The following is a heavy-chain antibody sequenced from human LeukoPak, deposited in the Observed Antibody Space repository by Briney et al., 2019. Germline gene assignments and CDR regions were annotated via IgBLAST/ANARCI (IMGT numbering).Heavy chain of an antibody. CDR3: ARGPDTTYWYFDL. J-gene: IGHJ2*01. CDR1: GGSISSSSYY. D-gene: IGHD1-1*01. V-gene: IGHV3-23*01. CDR2: ISGSGGST. Sequence: ETLSLTCTVSGGSISSSSYYWGWIRQPPGKGLEWVSAISGSGGSTYYADSVKGRFTISRDNSKNTLYLQMNSLRAEDTAVYYCARGPDTTYWYFDLWGRGTLVTVSS.